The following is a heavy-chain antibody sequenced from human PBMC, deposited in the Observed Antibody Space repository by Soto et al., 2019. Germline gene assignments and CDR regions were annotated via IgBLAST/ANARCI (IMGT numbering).Heavy chain of an antibody. CDR3: ARDGRCGYFDYYGMDV. J-gene: IGHJ6*02. V-gene: IGHV4-30-4*01. CDR2: IYYSGST. Sequence: SETLSLTCTVSGGSISSGDYYWSWIRQPPGKGLEWIGYIYYSGSTYYNPSLKSRVTISVDTSKNQFSLKLSSVTAADTAVYYCARDGRCGYFDYYGMDVWGQGTTVTVSS. CDR1: GGSISSGDYY. D-gene: IGHD3-22*01.